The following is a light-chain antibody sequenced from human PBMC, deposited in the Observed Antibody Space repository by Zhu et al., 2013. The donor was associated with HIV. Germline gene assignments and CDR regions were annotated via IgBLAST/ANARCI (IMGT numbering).Light chain of an antibody. CDR2: GAS. CDR3: QQYGSSPWT. CDR1: QSIDSS. Sequence: EIVLTQSPGTLSLSPGESATLSCRASQSIDSSLAWYLQRPGQAPRLLIYGASSRATDIPDRFSGSGSGTDFTLTISRLEPEDFAVYYCQQYGSSPWTFGQGTKVEIK. V-gene: IGKV3-20*01. J-gene: IGKJ1*01.